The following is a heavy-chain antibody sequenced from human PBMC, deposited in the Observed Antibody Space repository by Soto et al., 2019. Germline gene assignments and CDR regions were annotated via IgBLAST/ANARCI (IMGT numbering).Heavy chain of an antibody. CDR1: GYTFTSDG. J-gene: IGHJ5*02. V-gene: IGHV1-18*01. D-gene: IGHD6-19*01. CDR3: AREPVAGIWFDP. Sequence: LLNVSCKAAGYTFTSDGISWVRQAPGQGLEWMGWINSYNGNTNYAQKLQGRVTMTTDTSTSTAYMELRSLRSDDTAVYYCAREPVAGIWFDPWGQGTLVTVS. CDR2: INSYNGNT.